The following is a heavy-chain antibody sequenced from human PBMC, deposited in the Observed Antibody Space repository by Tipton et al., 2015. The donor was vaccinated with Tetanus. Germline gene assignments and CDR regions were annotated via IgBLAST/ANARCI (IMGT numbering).Heavy chain of an antibody. D-gene: IGHD2-21*02. V-gene: IGHV3-30-3*01. J-gene: IGHJ4*02. CDR3: ARGMAEASNCGGDCYSDY. Sequence: SLRLSCAASGFKFRSYAMHWVRQAPGKGLEWVAVIASDGSKEYYADSVKGRFTISRDNAKNSLYLQMISLRAEDTAVYSCARGMAEASNCGGDCYSDYWGQGTLVTVSS. CDR1: GFKFRSYA. CDR2: IASDGSKE.